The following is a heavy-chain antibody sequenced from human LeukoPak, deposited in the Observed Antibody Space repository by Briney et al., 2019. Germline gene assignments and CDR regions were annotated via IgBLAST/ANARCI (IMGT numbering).Heavy chain of an antibody. D-gene: IGHD7-27*01. CDR3: IRDGLGTSPYDL. CDR1: GFTFSSYW. V-gene: IGHV3-74*01. J-gene: IGHJ5*02. CDR2: INSDGSNI. Sequence: GALRLSCAASGFTFSSYWMHWVRQAPGKGLVWVSHINSDGSNIRYADSVKGRFTISRDNAKNSLYLQMDSLRPVDTAVYYCIRDGLGTSPYDLWGQGALVTVSS.